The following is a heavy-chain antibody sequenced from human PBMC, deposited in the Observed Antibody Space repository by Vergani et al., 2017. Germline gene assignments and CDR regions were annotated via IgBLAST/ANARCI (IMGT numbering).Heavy chain of an antibody. CDR2: ISYNGDRA. V-gene: IGHV3-20*04. J-gene: IGHJ4*02. CDR1: GFTFNDYG. Sequence: EVQLVESGGSLVRPGGSLRLSCAVSGFTFNDYGMTWVRQTPGKGLEWVSSISYNGDRATYRYSVKGRFTVSRDSAKNSLYLQMNNLRAEDTALYYCARDENYGGQYFDSWGQGTLVTVSS. D-gene: IGHD4-23*01. CDR3: ARDENYGGQYFDS.